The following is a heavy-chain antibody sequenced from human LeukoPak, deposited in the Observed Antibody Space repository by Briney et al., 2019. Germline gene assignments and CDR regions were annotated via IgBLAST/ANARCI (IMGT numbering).Heavy chain of an antibody. D-gene: IGHD1-26*01. Sequence: SETLSLTCTVSGGSISSSSYYWGWIRQPPGKGLEWIGSIYYSGSTYYNPSLKSRVNISVDTSKNQFSLKLSSVTAADTAVYYCARGSPRSGDAFDIWGQGTMVTVSS. CDR3: ARGSPRSGDAFDI. CDR2: IYYSGST. CDR1: GGSISSSSYY. V-gene: IGHV4-39*07. J-gene: IGHJ3*02.